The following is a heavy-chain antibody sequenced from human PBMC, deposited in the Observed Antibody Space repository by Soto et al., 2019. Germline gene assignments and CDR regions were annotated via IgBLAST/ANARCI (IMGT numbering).Heavy chain of an antibody. V-gene: IGHV1-69*13. CDR2: IIPIFGTA. Sequence: GASVKVSCKASGGTFSSYAISWVRQAPGQGLEWMGGIIPIFGTANYAQKFQGRVTITADESTSTAYMELSSLRSEDTAVYYCAREPVPDRLWFDPWGQGTLVTVSS. J-gene: IGHJ5*02. CDR1: GGTFSSYA. CDR3: AREPVPDRLWFDP.